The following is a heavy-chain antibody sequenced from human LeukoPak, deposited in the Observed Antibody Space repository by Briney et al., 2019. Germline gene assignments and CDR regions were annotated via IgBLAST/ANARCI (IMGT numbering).Heavy chain of an antibody. Sequence: GGSLRLSRAASGFTVFSNYMSWVRQAPGKGLEWVSVIYSDGTTYYADSVQGRFTISRDNSKNTVYLQMKSLRAEDTAVYFCARERSYYYYYMDVWGKGTTVTVSS. CDR1: GFTVFSNY. CDR2: IYSDGTT. CDR3: ARERSYYYYYMDV. J-gene: IGHJ6*03. V-gene: IGHV3-53*01. D-gene: IGHD3-10*01.